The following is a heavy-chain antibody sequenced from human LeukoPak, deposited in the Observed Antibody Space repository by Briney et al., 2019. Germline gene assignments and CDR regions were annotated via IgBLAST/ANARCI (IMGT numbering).Heavy chain of an antibody. CDR2: IDSGGTTK. V-gene: IGHV3-48*03. CDR3: ARTSFYDSRGYYPGCFDY. Sequence: PGGSLRLSCAASGFTFSLYEMNRVRQAPGKGLEWVSYIDSGGTTKYYADSVKGRFTLSRDNAKNSLYLQMNSLRAEDTAVYFCARTSFYDSRGYYPGCFDYWGQGTPLTVSS. J-gene: IGHJ4*02. CDR1: GFTFSLYE. D-gene: IGHD3-22*01.